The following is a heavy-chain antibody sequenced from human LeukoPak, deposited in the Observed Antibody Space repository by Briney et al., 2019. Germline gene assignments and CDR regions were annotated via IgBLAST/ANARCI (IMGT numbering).Heavy chain of an antibody. D-gene: IGHD6-13*01. CDR1: GYSISSGYY. CDR2: IYHSGST. Sequence: PSETLSLTCTVSGYSISSGYYWGWIRQPPGKGLEWIGSIYHSGSTYYNPSLKSRVTMSVDTSKNQFSLKLSSVTAADTAVYYCARGLSEYSSSWSYYYYYMDVWGKGTTVTVSS. V-gene: IGHV4-38-2*02. CDR3: ARGLSEYSSSWSYYYYYMDV. J-gene: IGHJ6*03.